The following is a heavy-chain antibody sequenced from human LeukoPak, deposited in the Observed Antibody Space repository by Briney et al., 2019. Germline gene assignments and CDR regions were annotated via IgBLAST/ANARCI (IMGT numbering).Heavy chain of an antibody. Sequence: ASVKVSCKASGYTFTDYYIHWVRQAPGQGLEWMGWINPSSGDTDSAQEYQGMVTMTSDTSITSAYMELTRLTSDDTAVYYCARSNTSGYYPRTLRYWGQGTLV. CDR2: INPSSGDT. CDR1: GYTFTDYY. CDR3: ARSNTSGYYPRTLRY. D-gene: IGHD3-22*01. J-gene: IGHJ4*02. V-gene: IGHV1-2*02.